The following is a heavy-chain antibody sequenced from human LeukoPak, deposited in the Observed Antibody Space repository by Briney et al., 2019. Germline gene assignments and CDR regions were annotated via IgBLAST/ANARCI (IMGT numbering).Heavy chain of an antibody. CDR2: INSDGSST. J-gene: IGHJ4*02. CDR1: GFTFSSYW. CDR3: ARDHSGYCSSTSCYLGTFDY. D-gene: IGHD2-2*01. Sequence: GESLRLSCAASGFTFSSYWMHWVRQAPGKGLVWVSRINSDGSSTSYADSVKGRFTISRDNAKNTLYLQMNSLRAEDTAVYYCARDHSGYCSSTSCYLGTFDYWGQGTLVTVSS. V-gene: IGHV3-74*01.